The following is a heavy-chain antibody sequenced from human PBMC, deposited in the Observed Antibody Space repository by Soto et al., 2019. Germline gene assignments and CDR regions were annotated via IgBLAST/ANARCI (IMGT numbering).Heavy chain of an antibody. CDR1: GGSISGGVGGLYY. D-gene: IGHD4-17*01. CDR2: IYDSGST. CDR3: AREVIPLTTDWYFDL. V-gene: IGHV4-30-4*01. Sequence: QLQLRESGPGLVKPSETLSLTCTVSGGSISGGVGGLYYWSWIRQPPGKGLEWIGYIYDSGSTYYRPSLKSRVTISADTSKNQCSLRLSSVTAADTAVYYCAREVIPLTTDWYFDLWGRGTLVTVSS. J-gene: IGHJ2*01.